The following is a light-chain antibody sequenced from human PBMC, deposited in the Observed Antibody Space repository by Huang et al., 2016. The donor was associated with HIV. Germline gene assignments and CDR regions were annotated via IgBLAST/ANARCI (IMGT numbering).Light chain of an antibody. CDR1: QNIDTY. Sequence: DIQMTQSPSSLSASVGDRVTITCRASQNIDTYLNWYQQRPGKAPDLLIYTASSLQYGVPTRFSGSGSGTDFTLTISSPQPEDFTTYYCQQSFETLYTFGQGTRLEMK. CDR3: QQSFETLYT. CDR2: TAS. J-gene: IGKJ2*01. V-gene: IGKV1-39*01.